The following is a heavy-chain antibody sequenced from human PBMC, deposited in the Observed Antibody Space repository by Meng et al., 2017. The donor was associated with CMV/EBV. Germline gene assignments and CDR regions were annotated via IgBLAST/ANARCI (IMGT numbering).Heavy chain of an antibody. D-gene: IGHD1-1*01. CDR2: ISGGGGST. J-gene: IGHJ6*02. CDR1: GFTSSSYA. CDR3: AKTTAVDTRSYYYYGMDV. V-gene: IGHV3-23*01. Sequence: GESLKISCAASGFTSSSYAMSWVRQAPGKGLEWVSAISGGGGSTYYADSVKGRFTISRDNSKNTLYLQMNSLRAEDTAVYYCAKTTAVDTRSYYYYGMDVWGQGTTVTVSS.